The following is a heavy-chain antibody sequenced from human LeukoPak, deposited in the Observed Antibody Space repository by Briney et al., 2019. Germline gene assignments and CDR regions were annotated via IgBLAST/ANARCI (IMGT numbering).Heavy chain of an antibody. Sequence: PSETLSLTCTVSGASISRTGYSWGWIRQPPGKGLEWIGSIYFSGSSYYNPSLKSRVTISVDTSKNQFSLRLSSVTAADTAVYYCASQAVVLMTYIDFWGQGTLVTVSS. CDR1: GASISRTGYS. CDR3: ASQAVVLMTYIDF. CDR2: IYFSGSS. D-gene: IGHD3-22*01. J-gene: IGHJ4*02. V-gene: IGHV4-39*01.